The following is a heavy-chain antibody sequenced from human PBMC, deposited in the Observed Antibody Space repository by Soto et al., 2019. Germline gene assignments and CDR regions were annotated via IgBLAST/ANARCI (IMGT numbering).Heavy chain of an antibody. D-gene: IGHD2-2*01. V-gene: IGHV3-23*01. Sequence: GESLKISCAASGFTFSSYAMSWVRQAPGKGLEWVSAISGSGGSTYYADSVKGRFTISRDNSKNTLYLQMNSLRAEDTAVYYCAKDLISTSYPGNWFDPWGQGTLVTVSS. CDR2: ISGSGGST. CDR1: GFTFSSYA. J-gene: IGHJ5*02. CDR3: AKDLISTSYPGNWFDP.